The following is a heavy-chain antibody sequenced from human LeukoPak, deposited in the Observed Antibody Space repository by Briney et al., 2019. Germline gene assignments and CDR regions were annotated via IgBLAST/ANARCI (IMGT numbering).Heavy chain of an antibody. Sequence: ASVKVSCKVSGYTLTELSMHWVRQAPGKGLEWMGGFDPEDGETIYAQKFQGRVTMTEDTSTDTAYMELSSLRSEDTAMYYCVTQGDSYGYDWFDPWGQGTLVTVSS. CDR1: GYTLTELS. D-gene: IGHD5-18*01. CDR2: FDPEDGET. J-gene: IGHJ5*02. CDR3: VTQGDSYGYDWFDP. V-gene: IGHV1-24*01.